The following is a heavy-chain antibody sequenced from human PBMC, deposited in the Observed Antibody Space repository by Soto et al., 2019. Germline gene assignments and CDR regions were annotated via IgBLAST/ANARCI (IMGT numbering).Heavy chain of an antibody. CDR2: IIPIFGTP. CDR3: AREVMQYYGMDV. D-gene: IGHD4-4*01. V-gene: IGHV1-69*12. Sequence: QVQLVQSGAEVKKPGSSVKVSCKASGGTFSNYTFSWVRQAPGQGLEWMGGIIPIFGTPNYAQKFQGRVTITADESTSTAYMELSSLRAQDTAVYYCAREVMQYYGMDVWGQGTTVTVSS. J-gene: IGHJ6*02. CDR1: GGTFSNYT.